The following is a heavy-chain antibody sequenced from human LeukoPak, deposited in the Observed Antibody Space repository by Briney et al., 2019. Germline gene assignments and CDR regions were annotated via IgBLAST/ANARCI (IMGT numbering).Heavy chain of an antibody. D-gene: IGHD6-13*01. CDR1: GFTFSSYG. CDR2: IWYDGSNK. V-gene: IGHV3-33*01. J-gene: IGHJ4*02. Sequence: PGGSLRLSCAASGFTFSSYGMHWVRQAPGKGLEWVAVIWYDGSNKYYADSVKGRFTISRDNSKNTLYLQMNSLRAEDTAVYYCARENECLASSSCSFDYWGQGTLSPSPQ. CDR3: ARENECLASSSCSFDY.